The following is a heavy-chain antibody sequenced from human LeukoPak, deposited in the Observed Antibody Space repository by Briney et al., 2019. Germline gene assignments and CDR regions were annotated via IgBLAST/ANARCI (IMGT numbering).Heavy chain of an antibody. CDR1: GFTFSSYG. Sequence: GGSLRLSCAASGFTFSSYGMHWVRQAPGKGLEWVAFIRYDGSNKYYADSVKGRFTISRDNSKNTLYLQMNSLRAEDTAVYYCAKGGRYSLAYYYYYMDVWGKGTTVTISS. V-gene: IGHV3-30*02. D-gene: IGHD3-9*01. J-gene: IGHJ6*03. CDR3: AKGGRYSLAYYYYYMDV. CDR2: IRYDGSNK.